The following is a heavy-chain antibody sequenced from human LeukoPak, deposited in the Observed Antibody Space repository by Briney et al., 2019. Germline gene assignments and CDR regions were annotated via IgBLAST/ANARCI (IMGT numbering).Heavy chain of an antibody. V-gene: IGHV3-74*01. Sequence: GRSLRLSCEASGFTFNSYDMHWVRQAPGKGLVWVARITSDGSTTGYADSVKGRFTISRDNAKNTLYLQMNSLRAEDTAVYYCARWGINWGQGTLVTVSS. CDR2: ITSDGSTT. CDR3: ARWGIN. J-gene: IGHJ4*02. D-gene: IGHD6-13*01. CDR1: GFTFNSYD.